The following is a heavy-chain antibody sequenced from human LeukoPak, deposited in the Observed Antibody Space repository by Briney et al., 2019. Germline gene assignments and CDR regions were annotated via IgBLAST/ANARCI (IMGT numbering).Heavy chain of an antibody. Sequence: SETLSLTCTVSGGSISSYYWGWIRQPPGKGLEWIGYIYYSGSANYNPSLKSRVTISVDTSKNQFSLKLSSVTAADTAVYYCAREGSGVGATSSYYMDVWGKGTTVTVSS. CDR2: IYYSGSA. V-gene: IGHV4-59*01. D-gene: IGHD1-26*01. CDR1: GGSISSYY. J-gene: IGHJ6*03. CDR3: AREGSGVGATSSYYMDV.